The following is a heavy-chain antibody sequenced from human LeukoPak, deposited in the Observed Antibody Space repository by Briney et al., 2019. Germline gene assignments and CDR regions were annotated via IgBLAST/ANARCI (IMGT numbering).Heavy chain of an antibody. D-gene: IGHD6-19*01. Sequence: PGGSLRLSCAASGFTFSSYAMSWVRQAPGKGLEWVSAISGSGGSTYYADSVKGRFTISRDNSKNTLYLQMNSLRAEDTAVYYCAKPSIAVSDYYYYGMDVWGQGTTVIVSS. J-gene: IGHJ6*02. V-gene: IGHV3-23*01. CDR3: AKPSIAVSDYYYYGMDV. CDR2: ISGSGGST. CDR1: GFTFSSYA.